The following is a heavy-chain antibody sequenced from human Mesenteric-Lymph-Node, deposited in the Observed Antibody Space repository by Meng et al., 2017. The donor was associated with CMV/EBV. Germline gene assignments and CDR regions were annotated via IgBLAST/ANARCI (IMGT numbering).Heavy chain of an antibody. J-gene: IGHJ4*02. Sequence: GESLKISCAASGFTVSSNYMSWVRQAPGKGLEWVSVIYSGGGTYYADSVKGRFTISRDNSKNTLYLQMNSLRAEDTAVYYCAREDRFGELSFDYWGQGTLVTVSS. V-gene: IGHV3-53*05. CDR3: AREDRFGELSFDY. CDR2: IYSGGGT. D-gene: IGHD3-10*01. CDR1: GFTVSSNY.